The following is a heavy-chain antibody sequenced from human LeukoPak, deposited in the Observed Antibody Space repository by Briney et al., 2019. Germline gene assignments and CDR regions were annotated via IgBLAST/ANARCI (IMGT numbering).Heavy chain of an antibody. Sequence: GGSLRLSCAASGFTFSSYAMSWVRQAPGKGLEWVSAISGSGGSTYYADSVKGRFTISRDNSKNTLYLQMNSLRAEDTAVYYCAKDLILLWFGDLSGAFDIWGQGTMVTVSS. CDR2: ISGSGGST. J-gene: IGHJ3*02. CDR1: GFTFSSYA. CDR3: AKDLILLWFGDLSGAFDI. V-gene: IGHV3-23*01. D-gene: IGHD3-10*01.